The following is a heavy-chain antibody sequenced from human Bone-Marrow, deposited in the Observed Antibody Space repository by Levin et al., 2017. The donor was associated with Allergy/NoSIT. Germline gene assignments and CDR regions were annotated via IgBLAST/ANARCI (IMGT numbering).Heavy chain of an antibody. CDR1: GFNVDDYA. V-gene: IGHV3-9*01. J-gene: IGHJ5*02. D-gene: IGHD2-21*01. CDR3: VKDISGDGSKCDR. CDR2: ITWNRGKK. Sequence: GGSLRLSCAVSGFNVDDYAMHWVRQAPGKGLEWVSGITWNRGKKDYADSVMGRFTISRDSVKNSLYLEMNSLRGEDTALYYCVKDISGDGSKCDRWGQRVLVTVS.